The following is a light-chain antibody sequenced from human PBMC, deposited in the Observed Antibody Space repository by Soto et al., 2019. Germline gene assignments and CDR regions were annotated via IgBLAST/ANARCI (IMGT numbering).Light chain of an antibody. CDR1: QSVDSN. Sequence: EIVMTQSPATLSVSPGERGTLSCRASQSVDSNLAWYQQKPGQAPRLVIYGASTRATGIPARFSGSGSGTEFTLTISSLQSEDFAVYYCQQYNNWPPKTFGQGTKVEIK. CDR2: GAS. CDR3: QQYNNWPPKT. V-gene: IGKV3-15*01. J-gene: IGKJ1*01.